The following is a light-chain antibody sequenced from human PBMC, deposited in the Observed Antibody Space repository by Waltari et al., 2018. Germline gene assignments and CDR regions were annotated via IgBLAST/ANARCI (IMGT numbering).Light chain of an antibody. CDR2: QDS. CDR3: QAWDSSTVV. J-gene: IGLJ2*01. V-gene: IGLV3-1*01. CDR1: KLGDKY. Sequence: SYELTQPPSVSVSPGQTASITCSGDKLGDKYACWYQQKPGQSPVLVIYQDSKRPSGIPERFSGSNSGNTATLTIRGTQAMDEADYYCQAWDSSTVVFGGATMLTFL.